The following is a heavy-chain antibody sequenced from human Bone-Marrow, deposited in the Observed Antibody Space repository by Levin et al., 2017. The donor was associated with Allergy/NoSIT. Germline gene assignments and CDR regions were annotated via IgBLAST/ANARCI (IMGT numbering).Heavy chain of an antibody. CDR2: ISSDESNK. CDR1: GFTFSSYG. J-gene: IGHJ4*02. CDR3: AKAEQWLGTYFDD. V-gene: IGHV3-30*18. D-gene: IGHD6-19*01. Sequence: GGSLRLSCAASGFTFSSYGMHWVRQAPGKGLEWVAVISSDESNKNYADSVKGRFTISRDNSKNTLYLRMNSLRAEDTAVYYCAKAEQWLGTYFDDWGQGTLVTVSS.